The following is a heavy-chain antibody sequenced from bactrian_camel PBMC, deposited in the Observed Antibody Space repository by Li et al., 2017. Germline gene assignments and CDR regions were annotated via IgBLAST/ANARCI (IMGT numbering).Heavy chain of an antibody. CDR1: GYDFSMHC. CDR2: IDPYGIS. J-gene: IGHJ4*01. V-gene: IGHV3S53*01. Sequence: HVQLVESGGGSVQAGGSLRLSCVGSGYDFSMHCMGWFRQAPGKEREGVATIDPYGISRYADSVKGRFTISHDYAKNTLSLQMNTLKPEDTGMFYCAADPYPSQVVPCAPNNWGQGTQVTVS. CDR3: AADPYPSQVVPCAPNN. D-gene: IGHD7*01.